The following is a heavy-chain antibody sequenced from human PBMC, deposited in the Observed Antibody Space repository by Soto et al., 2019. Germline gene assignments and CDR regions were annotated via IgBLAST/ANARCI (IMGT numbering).Heavy chain of an antibody. Sequence: EVQLVESGGGLVQPGRSLRLSCAAFGFTFEDYAMHWIRQTPGKGLEWVAGINWNSGSIGYADSVKGRFTISRDNAKNPLYLQMDSLRTEDTALYFCAKGRGALAVVSNWFDPWGQGTLVTVSS. D-gene: IGHD3-22*01. CDR3: AKGRGALAVVSNWFDP. CDR2: INWNSGSI. V-gene: IGHV3-9*01. J-gene: IGHJ5*02. CDR1: GFTFEDYA.